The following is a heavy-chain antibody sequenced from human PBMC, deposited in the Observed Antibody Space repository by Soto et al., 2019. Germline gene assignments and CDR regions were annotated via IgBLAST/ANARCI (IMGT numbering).Heavy chain of an antibody. V-gene: IGHV4-4*07. D-gene: IGHD3-22*01. Sequence: SETLSLTCTVSGGSISDSYWSWIRQPAGKRLEWIGRIYTSGSANYNPSLKSRVTMSVDTSKNQFSLNLNSVTAADTAVYYCAGDTSAYYYLFDLWGQGTLVTVSS. CDR2: IYTSGSA. CDR1: GGSISDSY. CDR3: AGDTSAYYYLFDL. J-gene: IGHJ4*02.